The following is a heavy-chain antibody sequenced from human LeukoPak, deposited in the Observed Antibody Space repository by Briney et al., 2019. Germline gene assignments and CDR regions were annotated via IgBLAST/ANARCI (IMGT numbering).Heavy chain of an antibody. CDR2: MWSDGSNK. J-gene: IGHJ4*02. Sequence: GGSLRLSCAASGFTFSSYDMHWVRQAPGKGLEWVAVMWSDGSNKYHADSVKGRFTISRDNSKNTLYLQMNSLRAEDTAVYYCARNSALDYWGQGTLVTVSS. D-gene: IGHD2/OR15-2a*01. V-gene: IGHV3-33*01. CDR1: GFTFSSYD. CDR3: ARNSALDY.